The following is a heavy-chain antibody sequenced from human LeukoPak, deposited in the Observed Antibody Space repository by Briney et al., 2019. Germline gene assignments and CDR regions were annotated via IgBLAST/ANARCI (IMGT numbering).Heavy chain of an antibody. CDR3: ATTNDTSEEYLCYHIDV. CDR2: IITYNHIT. V-gene: IGHV1-18*01. Sequence: GSVKVSCKTSGYTFTSYGLSWVRQAPGQGLEWIGCIITYNHITYYSQKLQGQVTMTTDQYTSTAYMELRSLRSDDTTVYYCATTNDTSEEYLCYHIDVWGKGTTVTVSS. CDR1: GYTFTSYG. D-gene: IGHD2-2*01. J-gene: IGHJ6*03.